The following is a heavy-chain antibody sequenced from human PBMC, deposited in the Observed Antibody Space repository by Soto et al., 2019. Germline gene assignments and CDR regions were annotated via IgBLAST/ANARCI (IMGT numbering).Heavy chain of an antibody. J-gene: IGHJ4*02. Sequence: PSETLSLTCTVSGGSINTFYWSWVRQPAGKGLEWIGRIFSSGSTSFNPSLESRVAMSVDTSKNHFSLRLTSVTAADTALYYCARGMTPPGAPAWYYFDSWGQGTLVTVSS. D-gene: IGHD2-8*02. CDR3: ARGMTPPGAPAWYYFDS. CDR2: IFSSGST. V-gene: IGHV4-4*07. CDR1: GGSINTFY.